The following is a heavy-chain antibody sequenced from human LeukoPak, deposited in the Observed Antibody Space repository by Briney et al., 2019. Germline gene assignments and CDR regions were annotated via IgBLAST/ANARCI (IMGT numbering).Heavy chain of an antibody. CDR2: MRPNSGNT. Sequence: ASVKVSCKASGYAFTSYDINWLRQATGQGLEWMGWMRPNSGNTGYAQKFQGRVTMTRNTSISTAYMELSSLRSEDTAVYYCARAPFCSSTGCFYWFDPWAQGTLVTVSS. CDR3: ARAPFCSSTGCFYWFDP. J-gene: IGHJ5*02. CDR1: GYAFTSYD. V-gene: IGHV1-8*01. D-gene: IGHD2-2*01.